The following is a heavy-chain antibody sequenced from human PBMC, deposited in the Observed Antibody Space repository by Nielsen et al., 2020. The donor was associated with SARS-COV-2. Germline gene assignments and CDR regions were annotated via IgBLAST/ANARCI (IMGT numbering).Heavy chain of an antibody. CDR3: ASPAPGQTNVAFDI. CDR1: GYTFTSYG. V-gene: IGHV1-18*04. J-gene: IGHJ3*02. Sequence: ASVKVSCKASGYTFTSYGISWVRQAPGQGLEWMGWISAYNGNTNYAQKLQGRVIMTTDTSTSTAYMELRSLRSDDTAVYYCASPAPGQTNVAFDIWGQGTMVTVSS. D-gene: IGHD1-1*01. CDR2: ISAYNGNT.